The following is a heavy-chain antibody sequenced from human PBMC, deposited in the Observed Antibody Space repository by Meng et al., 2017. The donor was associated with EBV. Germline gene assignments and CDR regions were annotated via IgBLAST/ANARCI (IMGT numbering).Heavy chain of an antibody. CDR2: LPSDGGNT. CDR1: GFTFSGYG. J-gene: IGHJ5*02. Sequence: VQLVESGGGVVQPGRSRRLSCAASGFTFSGYGMFWVRQAPGKGPEWVAILPSDGGNTYYSDSVKGRFTISRDNSKKKLYLQMNSLRAEDTAVYYCARDLSGRFDPWGQGTLVTVSS. V-gene: IGHV3-30*03. CDR3: ARDLSGRFDP. D-gene: IGHD1-26*01.